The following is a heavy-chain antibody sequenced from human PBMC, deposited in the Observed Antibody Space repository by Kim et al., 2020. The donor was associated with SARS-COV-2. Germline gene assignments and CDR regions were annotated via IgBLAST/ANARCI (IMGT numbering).Heavy chain of an antibody. CDR2: INTNTGNP. D-gene: IGHD6-6*01. CDR3: ANTISNDTDTSSSLDY. J-gene: IGHJ4*02. Sequence: ASVKVSCKASGYSFSNYAINWVRQAPGQGLEWMGWINTNTGNPMYAQDFAGRFVFSLDFSVSTAYLQISGLKAEDTAVYYCANTISNDTDTSSSLDYWGQGTLVTVSS. CDR1: GYSFSNYA. V-gene: IGHV7-4-1*02.